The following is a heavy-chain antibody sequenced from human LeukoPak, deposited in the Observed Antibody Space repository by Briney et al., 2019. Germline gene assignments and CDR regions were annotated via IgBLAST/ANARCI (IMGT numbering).Heavy chain of an antibody. CDR3: ARGPAAAYYFDY. CDR2: IYHSGST. CDR1: GGSISSYY. Sequence: SETLSLTCTVSGGSISSYYWSWIRQPPGKGLEWIGYIYHSGSTYYNPSLKSRVTISVDRSKNQFSLKLSSVTAADTAVYYCARGPAAAYYFDYWGQGTLVTVSS. D-gene: IGHD6-13*01. J-gene: IGHJ4*02. V-gene: IGHV4-59*12.